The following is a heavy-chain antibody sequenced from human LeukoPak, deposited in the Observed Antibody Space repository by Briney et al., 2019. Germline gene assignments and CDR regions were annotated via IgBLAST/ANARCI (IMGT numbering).Heavy chain of an antibody. Sequence: GGSLRLSCAASRFTFDDYAMHWVRQAPGKGLEWVSGISWNSGSIGYADSAKGRFTISRDNSKNTLYLQMNSLRAEDTAVYYCAKEGSYGPLSLREYYYGMDVWGQGTTVTVSS. CDR3: AKEGSYGPLSLREYYYGMDV. CDR2: ISWNSGSI. CDR1: RFTFDDYA. J-gene: IGHJ6*02. D-gene: IGHD3-16*01. V-gene: IGHV3-9*01.